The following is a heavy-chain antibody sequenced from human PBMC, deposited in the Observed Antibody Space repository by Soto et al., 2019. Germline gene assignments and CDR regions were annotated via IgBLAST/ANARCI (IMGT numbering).Heavy chain of an antibody. Sequence: GGSLRLSCAASGFTFSDYYMSWIRQAPGKXLEWVSYISSSSSYTNYADSVKGRFTISRDNAKNSLYLQMNSLRAEDTAVYYCAREYVDTAMVPRYSERMDVWGQGTTVTVSS. D-gene: IGHD5-18*01. CDR2: ISSSSSYT. CDR3: AREYVDTAMVPRYSERMDV. J-gene: IGHJ6*02. CDR1: GFTFSDYY. V-gene: IGHV3-11*06.